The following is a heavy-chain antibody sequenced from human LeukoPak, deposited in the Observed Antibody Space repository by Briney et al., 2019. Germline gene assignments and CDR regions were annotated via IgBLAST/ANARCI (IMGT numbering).Heavy chain of an antibody. Sequence: PGGSLRLSCAASGFTVSSNYMSWVRQAPGKGLEWVSAISGSGGSTYYADSVKGRFTISRDNSKNTLYLQMNSLRAKDTAVYYCAKEAYYYDSSGYDIWGQGTMVTVSS. CDR1: GFTVSSNY. J-gene: IGHJ3*02. CDR3: AKEAYYYDSSGYDI. D-gene: IGHD3-22*01. V-gene: IGHV3-23*01. CDR2: ISGSGGST.